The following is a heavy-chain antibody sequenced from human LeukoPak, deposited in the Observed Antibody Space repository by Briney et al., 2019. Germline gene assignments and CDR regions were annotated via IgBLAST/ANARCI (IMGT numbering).Heavy chain of an antibody. CDR1: GFIFSSYS. J-gene: IGHJ4*02. CDR3: ARGSSFHNY. Sequence: GGSLRLSCAASGFIFSSYSMHWVRQAPGKGLEWVSSISDMSNYKYYADSVKGRFTISRDNAKNSLYLQMNSLIAEDTAVYYCARGSSFHNYWGQGTLVTVSS. D-gene: IGHD6-6*01. CDR2: ISDMSNYK. V-gene: IGHV3-21*01.